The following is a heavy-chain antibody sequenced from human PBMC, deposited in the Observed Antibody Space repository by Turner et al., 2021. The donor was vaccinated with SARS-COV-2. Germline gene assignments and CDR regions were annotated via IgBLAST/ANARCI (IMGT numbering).Heavy chain of an antibody. D-gene: IGHD3-22*01. Sequence: QVQLVQSGAEVKKPGATVKVSCKASGYTFTGYYMHWVRQAPGQGLEWMGWINPNSGGTNYAQKCQGRVTMTRDTSISTAYMELSRLRSDDTAVYYCARGGLYYYDSSAYYGDAFDIWGQGTMVTVSS. V-gene: IGHV1-2*02. J-gene: IGHJ3*02. CDR3: ARGGLYYYDSSAYYGDAFDI. CDR2: INPNSGGT. CDR1: GYTFTGYY.